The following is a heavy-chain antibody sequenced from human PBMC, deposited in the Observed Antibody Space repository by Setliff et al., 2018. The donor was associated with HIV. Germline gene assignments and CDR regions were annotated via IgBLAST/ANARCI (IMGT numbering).Heavy chain of an antibody. CDR2: VNHSGTT. J-gene: IGHJ5*02. D-gene: IGHD3-3*01. CDR1: GTSFSDYY. V-gene: IGHV4-34*01. CDR3: ARDRRSIFGVDTKNWFDP. Sequence: KPSETLSLTCAVYGTSFSDYYWTWIRQPPGKGLEWIGEVNHSGTTNYNTSLKSRVTISGDTSKKQFSLKLSYVTAADTAVYYCARDRRSIFGVDTKNWFDPWGQGTLVTVSS.